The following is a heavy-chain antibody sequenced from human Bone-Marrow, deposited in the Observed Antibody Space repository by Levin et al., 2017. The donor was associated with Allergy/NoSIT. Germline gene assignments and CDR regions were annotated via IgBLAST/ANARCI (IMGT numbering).Heavy chain of an antibody. CDR2: INTNTGNP. J-gene: IGHJ4*02. Sequence: ASVKVSCKASGYTFTSYAMNWVRQAPGQGLEWMGWINTNTGNPTYAQGFTGRFVFSLDTSVSTAYLQISSLKAEDTAVYYCARVSPLIAAAGDFDYWGQGTLVTVSS. CDR1: GYTFTSYA. V-gene: IGHV7-4-1*02. CDR3: ARVSPLIAAAGDFDY. D-gene: IGHD6-13*01.